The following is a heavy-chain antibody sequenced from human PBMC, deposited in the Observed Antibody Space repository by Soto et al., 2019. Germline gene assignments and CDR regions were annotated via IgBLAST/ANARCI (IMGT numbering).Heavy chain of an antibody. V-gene: IGHV3-13*01. CDR3: ARGFGSSGWYRPPIWYFDL. CDR2: IGTAGDT. J-gene: IGHJ2*01. D-gene: IGHD6-19*01. Sequence: EVQLVESGGGLVQPGGSLRLSCAASGFTFSSYDMHWVRQATGKGLEWVSAIGTAGDTYYPGSVKGRFTISRENAKNSLYLQMNSLRAEDTAVYYCARGFGSSGWYRPPIWYFDLWGRGTLVTVSS. CDR1: GFTFSSYD.